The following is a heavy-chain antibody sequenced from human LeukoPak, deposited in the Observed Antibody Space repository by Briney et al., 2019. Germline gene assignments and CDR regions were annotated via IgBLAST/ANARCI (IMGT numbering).Heavy chain of an antibody. CDR1: GFTFSSYS. CDR2: ISSSSSTI. D-gene: IGHD3-22*01. CDR3: AKNYYDSSGYYTGFQH. Sequence: GGSLRLSCAASGFTFSSYSMNWVRQAPGKGLEWVSYISSSSSTIYYADSVKGRFTISRDNSKNTLYLQMNSLRAEDTAVYYCAKNYYDSSGYYTGFQHWGQGTLVTVSS. V-gene: IGHV3-48*01. J-gene: IGHJ1*01.